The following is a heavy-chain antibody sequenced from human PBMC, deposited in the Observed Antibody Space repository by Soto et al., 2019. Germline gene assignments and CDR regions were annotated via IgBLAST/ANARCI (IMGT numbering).Heavy chain of an antibody. J-gene: IGHJ5*02. V-gene: IGHV1-69*01. Sequence: QVQLVQSGAEVRKPGSSVKVSCKASGGTFSRHAISWVRQAPGQGLEWMGGIIPIFGTANHAQKFQGRVTIIADESTSTVYMELSSLRSEDTAMYYCARAPGGWENWFDPWGQGTLVTVSS. CDR2: IIPIFGTA. D-gene: IGHD1-26*01. CDR3: ARAPGGWENWFDP. CDR1: GGTFSRHA.